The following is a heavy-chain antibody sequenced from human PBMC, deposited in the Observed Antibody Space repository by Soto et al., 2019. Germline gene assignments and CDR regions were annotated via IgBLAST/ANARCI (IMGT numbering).Heavy chain of an antibody. CDR3: ARGTTVTATPTYYYMDV. Sequence: QAQLEQSGAEVEKPGASVKVSCKASGYPFSSYAISWVRQAPGQGLEWMGWISPYNGDTHYAQNLQGRVTMTTDTSTTTAYMELRSLKSDVTAIYYCARGTTVTATPTYYYMDVWGKGTTVTVSS. CDR2: ISPYNGDT. J-gene: IGHJ6*03. V-gene: IGHV1-18*01. CDR1: GYPFSSYA. D-gene: IGHD4-4*01.